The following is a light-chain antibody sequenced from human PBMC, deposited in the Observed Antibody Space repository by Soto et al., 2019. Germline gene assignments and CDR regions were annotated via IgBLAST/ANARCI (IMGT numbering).Light chain of an antibody. CDR3: QQYTDYCGI. J-gene: IGKJ3*01. CDR1: QSISTW. Sequence: DIQMTQSPSTLSASVGDRVIITCRASQSISTWLAWYQQKPGKAPKLLIYKASILLGGVPSRFSGSGSGSEFTLIIGIMQPNDFATYYSQQYTDYCGIFGPRDKGEIK. CDR2: KAS. V-gene: IGKV1-5*03.